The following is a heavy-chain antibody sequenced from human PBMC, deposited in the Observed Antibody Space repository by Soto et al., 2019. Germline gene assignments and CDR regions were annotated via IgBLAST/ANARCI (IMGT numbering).Heavy chain of an antibody. CDR2: ISAYNGNT. Sequence: ASVKVSCKASGYTFTNYGITWVRQAPGQGLEWMGWISAYNGNTNYAQNLQGRVTMTTDTSTSTAYMELRSLRSDDTAVYYCARDQGYDYIWGSYRYTYFDYWGQGTLVTVSS. CDR1: GYTFTNYG. CDR3: ARDQGYDYIWGSYRYTYFDY. D-gene: IGHD3-16*02. J-gene: IGHJ4*02. V-gene: IGHV1-18*01.